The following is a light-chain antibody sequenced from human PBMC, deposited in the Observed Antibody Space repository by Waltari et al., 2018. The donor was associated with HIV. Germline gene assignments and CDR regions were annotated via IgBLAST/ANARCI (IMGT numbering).Light chain of an antibody. Sequence: EIVLTQSPVTLSLSPEERATLSCRASQSVSSYLSWYQQKPGQAPRLLIYDASNRATGIPARFSGSGSGTDFTLTISSLEPEDFAVYYGQQRSNWPPGYTFGQGTKLEIK. CDR1: QSVSSY. J-gene: IGKJ2*01. CDR3: QQRSNWPPGYT. V-gene: IGKV3-11*01. CDR2: DAS.